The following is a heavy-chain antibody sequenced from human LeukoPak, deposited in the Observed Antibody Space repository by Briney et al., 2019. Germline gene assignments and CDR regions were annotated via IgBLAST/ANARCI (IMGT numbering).Heavy chain of an antibody. Sequence: SVKVSCKASGGTFSSYAISWVRQAPGQGLEWTGGIIPIFGTANYAQKFQGRVTITADESTSTAYMELSSLRSEDTAVYYCAREVITGTTHIDYWGQGTLVTVSS. CDR2: IIPIFGTA. CDR3: AREVITGTTHIDY. CDR1: GGTFSSYA. D-gene: IGHD1-7*01. V-gene: IGHV1-69*13. J-gene: IGHJ4*02.